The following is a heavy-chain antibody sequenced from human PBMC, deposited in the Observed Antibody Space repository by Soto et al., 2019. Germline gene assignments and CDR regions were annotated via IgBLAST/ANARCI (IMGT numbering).Heavy chain of an antibody. CDR1: GGSISSGGYH. J-gene: IGHJ5*02. CDR2: IYYSGST. Sequence: SETLSLTCTVSGGSISSGGYHWSWIRQHPGKGLEWIGYIYYSGSTYYNPSLKSRVTISVDTSKNQFSLKLSSVTAADTAVYYCARGKNWFDPWGQGTLVTVSS. CDR3: ARGKNWFDP. V-gene: IGHV4-31*03.